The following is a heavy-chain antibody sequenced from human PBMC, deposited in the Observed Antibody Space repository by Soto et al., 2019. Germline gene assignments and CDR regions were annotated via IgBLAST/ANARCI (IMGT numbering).Heavy chain of an antibody. J-gene: IGHJ6*02. CDR3: ARGDDFWSGYLAPMDV. CDR1: GGSISSYY. D-gene: IGHD3-3*01. CDR2: IYYSGST. Sequence: PSETLSLTCTVSGGSISSYYWSWIRQPPGKGLEWIGYIYYSGSTNYNPSLKGRVTISVDTSKNQFSLKLSSVTAADTAVYYCARGDDFWSGYLAPMDVWGQGTTVTVSS. V-gene: IGHV4-59*01.